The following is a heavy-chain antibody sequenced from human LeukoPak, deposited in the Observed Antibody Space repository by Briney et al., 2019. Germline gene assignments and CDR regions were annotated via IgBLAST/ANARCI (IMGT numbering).Heavy chain of an antibody. D-gene: IGHD3-10*02. J-gene: IGHJ6*04. CDR3: AELGITMIGGV. V-gene: IGHV3-48*03. CDR1: GFTFSSYE. CDR2: ISSSGSTI. Sequence: QPGRSLRLSCAASGFTFSSYEMNWVRQAPGKGLEWVSYISSSGSTIYYADSVKGRFTISRDNAKNSPYLQMNSLRAEDTAVYYCAELGITMIGGVWGKGTTVTISS.